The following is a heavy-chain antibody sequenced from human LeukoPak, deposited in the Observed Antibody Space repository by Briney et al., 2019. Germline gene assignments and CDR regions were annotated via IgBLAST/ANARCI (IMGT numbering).Heavy chain of an antibody. CDR3: ARDLYSSSWYRGPFDY. CDR1: GYTFTGYY. J-gene: IGHJ4*02. Sequence: GASVKVSCKASGYTFTGYYMHWVRQAPGQGLEWMGWINPNSGGTNYAQKFQGRVTMTRDTSISTAYMELSRLRSDDTAVYYCARDLYSSSWYRGPFDYWGQGTLVTVSS. D-gene: IGHD6-13*01. CDR2: INPNSGGT. V-gene: IGHV1-2*02.